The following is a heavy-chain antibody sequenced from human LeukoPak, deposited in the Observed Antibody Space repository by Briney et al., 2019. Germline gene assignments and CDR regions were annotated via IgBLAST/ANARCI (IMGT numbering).Heavy chain of an antibody. J-gene: IGHJ4*02. CDR2: LNPNSGDT. V-gene: IGHV1-8*01. CDR1: GYTFTSYD. D-gene: IGHD5-24*01. CDR3: ARTPRNGYIEGY. Sequence: ASVKLSCKASGYTFTSYDINWVRQPPGQGLERMGWLNPNSGDTGYAQNFQGRVTMTRDTSISTAYMEVISLRSEDTAVYYCARTPRNGYIEGYWGQGTLVTVAS.